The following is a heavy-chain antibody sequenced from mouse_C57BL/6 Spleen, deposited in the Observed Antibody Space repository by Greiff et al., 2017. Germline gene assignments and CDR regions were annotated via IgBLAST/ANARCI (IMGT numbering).Heavy chain of an antibody. CDR1: GFTFSSYT. CDR3: ARHGDDGYYGGYVDV. J-gene: IGHJ1*03. D-gene: IGHD2-3*01. Sequence: EVQLQQSGGGLVKPGGSLKLSCAASGFTFSSYTMSWVRQTPEKRLEWVATISGGGGNTYYPDSVKGRFTISRDNAKNTLYLQMSSLRSEDTALYYCARHGDDGYYGGYVDVWGTGTTVTGSS. V-gene: IGHV5-9*01. CDR2: ISGGGGNT.